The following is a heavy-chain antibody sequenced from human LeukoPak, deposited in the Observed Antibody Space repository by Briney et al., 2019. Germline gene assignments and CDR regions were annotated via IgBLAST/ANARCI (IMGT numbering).Heavy chain of an antibody. CDR2: IYPGDSDT. Sequence: GESLKISCKGSGYSFTSYWIGWVRQMPGKGLEWMGLIYPGDSDTRYSPSFQGQVTISADKSISTAYLQWSSLKASDTAMYYCARQGGKYYYDSSGFDYWGQGTLVTVSS. D-gene: IGHD3-22*01. CDR3: ARQGGKYYYDSSGFDY. V-gene: IGHV5-51*01. J-gene: IGHJ4*02. CDR1: GYSFTSYW.